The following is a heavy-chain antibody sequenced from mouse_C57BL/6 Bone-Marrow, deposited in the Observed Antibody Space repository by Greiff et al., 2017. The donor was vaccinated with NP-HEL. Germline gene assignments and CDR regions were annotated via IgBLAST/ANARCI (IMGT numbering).Heavy chain of an antibody. D-gene: IGHD2-2*01. V-gene: IGHV1-76*01. CDR2: IYPGSGNT. Sequence: QVQLQQSGAELVRPGASVKLSCKASGYTFTDYYINWVKQRPGQGLEWIARIYPGSGNTYYNEKFKGKATLTAEKSSSTAYMQLSSLTSEDSAVYFCERGDYGYDVAWFAYWGQGTLVTVSA. CDR3: ERGDYGYDVAWFAY. J-gene: IGHJ3*01. CDR1: GYTFTDYY.